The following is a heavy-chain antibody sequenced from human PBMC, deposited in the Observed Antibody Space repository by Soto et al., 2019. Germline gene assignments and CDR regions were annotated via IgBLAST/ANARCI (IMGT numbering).Heavy chain of an antibody. V-gene: IGHV3-21*01. CDR1: GFTFSSYS. Sequence: EVQLVESGGGLVKPGGSLRLSCAASGFTFSSYSMNWVRQAPGKGLEWVSSISSSSSYIYYADSVKGRFTISRDNAKNSLYLQMNSLRAEDTAVYYCAGREQLGVGGPWGQGTLVTVSS. CDR3: AGREQLGVGGP. D-gene: IGHD6-6*01. J-gene: IGHJ5*02. CDR2: ISSSSSYI.